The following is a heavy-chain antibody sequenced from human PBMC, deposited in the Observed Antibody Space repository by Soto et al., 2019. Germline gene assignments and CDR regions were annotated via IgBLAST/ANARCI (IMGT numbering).Heavy chain of an antibody. V-gene: IGHV4-59*01. Sequence: SETLSLTCTVSAGSISSYYWSWIRQPPGKGLEWIGYIHYSGSTNYNPSLKSRVTVSLDTSKNQFSLKLSSVTAADTAVYYCARGSPSGYYFRYFDYWGQGTLVTVSS. CDR3: ARGSPSGYYFRYFDY. J-gene: IGHJ4*02. CDR1: AGSISSYY. D-gene: IGHD3-22*01. CDR2: IHYSGST.